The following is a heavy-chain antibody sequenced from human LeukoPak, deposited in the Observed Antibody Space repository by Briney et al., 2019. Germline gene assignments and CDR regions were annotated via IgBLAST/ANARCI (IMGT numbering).Heavy chain of an antibody. D-gene: IGHD6-13*01. J-gene: IGHJ6*02. CDR1: GYTFTSYD. Sequence: ASVKVSCKASGYTFTSYDINWVRQATGQGLERRGWINPNNGNTGYAQKFQGRVTMTRRTSISTAYMDLSSLRSEDTAVYYCARLASSSWPLYYYYGMDVWGQGTTVTVSS. CDR3: ARLASSSWPLYYYYGMDV. CDR2: INPNNGNT. V-gene: IGHV1-8*01.